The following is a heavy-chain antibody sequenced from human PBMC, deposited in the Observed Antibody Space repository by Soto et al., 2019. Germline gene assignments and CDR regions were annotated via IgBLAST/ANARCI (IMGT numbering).Heavy chain of an antibody. CDR3: ARDSGPMVRGVIIIGPGGMDV. CDR1: RYTFTSYG. V-gene: IGHV1-18*04. J-gene: IGHJ6*02. D-gene: IGHD3-10*01. CDR2: ISAYNGNT. Sequence: ASVKVSCKASRYTFTSYGISWVRQAPGQGLEWMGWISAYNGNTNYAQKLQGRVTMTTDTSTSTAYMELRSLRSDDTAVYYCARDSGPMVRGVIIIGPGGMDVWGQGTMVTVSS.